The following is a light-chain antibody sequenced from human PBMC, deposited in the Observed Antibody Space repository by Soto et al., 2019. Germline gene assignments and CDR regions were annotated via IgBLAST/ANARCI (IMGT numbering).Light chain of an antibody. Sequence: DIQMTQSPSSVSASVGDRVTITCRASQDISSFLAWYQQKPGKAPNLLIYAATSLQSGVPSRFSGSGSGTEFTLTISSLQPEDFATYYCQQLALYPSTFGGGTKVDIK. CDR3: QQLALYPST. V-gene: IGKV1-9*01. CDR2: AAT. J-gene: IGKJ4*01. CDR1: QDISSF.